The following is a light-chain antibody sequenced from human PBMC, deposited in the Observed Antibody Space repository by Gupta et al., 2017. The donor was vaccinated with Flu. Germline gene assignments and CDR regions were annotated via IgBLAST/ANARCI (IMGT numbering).Light chain of an antibody. CDR3: QQRSNLIT. Sequence: IVLTQSPATLSLSPGDRATLSCRASQSVSNFLAWYQQKPGQAPRLLIYDASNRATDISGRFSGSGSGTDFTLTISSLEPEDFAVYYCQQRSNLITFGQGTRLEIK. CDR2: DAS. V-gene: IGKV3-11*01. J-gene: IGKJ5*01. CDR1: QSVSNF.